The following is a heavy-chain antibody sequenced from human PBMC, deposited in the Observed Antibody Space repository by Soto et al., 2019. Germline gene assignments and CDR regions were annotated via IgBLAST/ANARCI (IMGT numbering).Heavy chain of an antibody. CDR3: AKNEYSSSLIPFDF. V-gene: IGHV1-18*01. J-gene: IGHJ4*02. CDR2: ISAYNGNT. D-gene: IGHD6-6*01. Sequence: ASVKVSCKASGYTFTSYGISWVRQAPGQGLEWMGWISAYNGNTNYAQKLQGRVTMTTDTSTSTAYMELRSLRADDTAVYYCAKNEYSSSLIPFDFWGQGTLVTVSS. CDR1: GYTFTSYG.